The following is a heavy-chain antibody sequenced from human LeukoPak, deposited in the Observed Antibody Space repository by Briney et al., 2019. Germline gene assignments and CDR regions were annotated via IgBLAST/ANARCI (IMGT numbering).Heavy chain of an antibody. CDR2: INSDGSST. J-gene: IGHJ6*02. CDR1: GFTFSSYW. Sequence: GGSLRLSCAASGFTFSSYWMHWVRQAPGKGLVWVSRINSDGSSTSYADSVKGRFTISRDHAKNTLYLQMNSLRAEDTAVYYCARVSVVVPAAIQKYYYYYGMDVWGQGTTVIVSS. D-gene: IGHD2-2*02. V-gene: IGHV3-74*01. CDR3: ARVSVVVPAAIQKYYYYYGMDV.